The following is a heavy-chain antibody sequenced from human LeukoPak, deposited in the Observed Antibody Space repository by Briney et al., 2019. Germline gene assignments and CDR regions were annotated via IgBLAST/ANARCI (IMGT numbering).Heavy chain of an antibody. J-gene: IGHJ6*03. Sequence: GGSLRLSCAASGFTFSSYGMHWVRQAPGKGLEWVAVISYDGSNKYYADSVKGRFTISRDNSKNTLYLQMNSLRAEDTAVYYCARDPYSGTYGDTYYYYMDVWGKGTTVTISS. V-gene: IGHV3-30*03. CDR3: ARDPYSGTYGDTYYYYMDV. CDR2: ISYDGSNK. D-gene: IGHD1-26*01. CDR1: GFTFSSYG.